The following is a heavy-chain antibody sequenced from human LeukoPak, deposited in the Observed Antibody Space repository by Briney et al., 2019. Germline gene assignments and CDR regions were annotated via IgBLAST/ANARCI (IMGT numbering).Heavy chain of an antibody. CDR3: AREREYNYGHMLGY. Sequence: RPGGSLRLSCAASGFTFRSYGMHWVRQAPGKGLEWVAYIQNDGSNEQYADSVKGRFTISRDNSKNTLYLQMNSLRAEDTAVYYCAREREYNYGHMLGYWGQGTLVTVSS. CDR1: GFTFRSYG. D-gene: IGHD5-18*01. V-gene: IGHV3-30*02. J-gene: IGHJ4*02. CDR2: IQNDGSNE.